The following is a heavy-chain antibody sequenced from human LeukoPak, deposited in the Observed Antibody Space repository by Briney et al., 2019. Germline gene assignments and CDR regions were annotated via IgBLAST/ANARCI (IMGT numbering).Heavy chain of an antibody. D-gene: IGHD2-15*01. CDR1: GYTFTTYS. J-gene: IGHJ4*02. Sequence: ASVKVSCKASGYTFTTYSFHWVRQAPGQGLEWMGWINPNTGGTNYAQKFQGRVTMTSDTSVSTAYVDLNRLGSDDTAVYYCARGGGSPHFDSWGQGSLVIVSS. CDR3: ARGGGSPHFDS. V-gene: IGHV1-2*02. CDR2: INPNTGGT.